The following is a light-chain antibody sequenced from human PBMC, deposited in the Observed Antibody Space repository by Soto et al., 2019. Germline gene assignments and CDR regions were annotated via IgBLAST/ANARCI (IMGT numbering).Light chain of an antibody. V-gene: IGLV2-18*02. Sequence: QSVLTQPPSVSGSPGQSVATSCTGTSSDVGSYNRVSWYQQPPGTAPKLMIYDVSSRPSEVPDRFSGSKSGNTASLTISGLQAEDEADYYCSSFTTSSTYVFGTGTKVTVL. CDR2: DVS. CDR1: SSDVGSYNR. J-gene: IGLJ1*01. CDR3: SSFTTSSTYV.